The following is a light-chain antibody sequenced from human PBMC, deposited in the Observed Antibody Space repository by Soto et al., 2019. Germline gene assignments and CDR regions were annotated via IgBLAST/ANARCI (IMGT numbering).Light chain of an antibody. Sequence: DIQMTQSPSSLSASVGDRVTITCRASQGISNFLAWYQHKPGKVPKLLIYAASTLQSGVPSRFSGSGSGTDFTITISSLQPEDVATYYCQQYKSAPSLTFGGGTKVEIK. V-gene: IGKV1-27*01. CDR3: QQYKSAPSLT. J-gene: IGKJ4*01. CDR2: AAS. CDR1: QGISNF.